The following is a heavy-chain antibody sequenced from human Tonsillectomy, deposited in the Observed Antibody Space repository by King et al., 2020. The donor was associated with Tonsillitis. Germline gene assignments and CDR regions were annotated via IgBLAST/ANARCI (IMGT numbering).Heavy chain of an antibody. CDR3: ARALLGIEDY. J-gene: IGHJ4*02. Sequence: QVQLVESGGGLIQPGGSLRLSCAASELTVSLYYMSWVRQAPGQGLEWMGYISPNSGDTNYAQKFQGRVTMTRDTSISTVYMELNSLRSDDTAVYYCARALLGIEDYWGQGPLVTVSS. CDR1: ELTVSLYY. D-gene: IGHD7-27*01. CDR2: ISPNSGDT. V-gene: IGHV1-2*02.